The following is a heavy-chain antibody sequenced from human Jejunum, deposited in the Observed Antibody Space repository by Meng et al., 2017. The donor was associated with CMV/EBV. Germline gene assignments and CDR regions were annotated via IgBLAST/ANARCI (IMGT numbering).Heavy chain of an antibody. CDR2: MNQDGSEI. Sequence: AASGFRFSIYEMNWVRQAPGKGLEWVANMNQDGSEIHYVDSVKGRFSISRDNAENSLYLQMNSLRADDTAVYYCATLPAAHDTFDIWGQGTMVTVSS. CDR1: GFRFSIYE. V-gene: IGHV3-7*01. J-gene: IGHJ3*02. CDR3: ATLPAAHDTFDI. D-gene: IGHD2-2*01.